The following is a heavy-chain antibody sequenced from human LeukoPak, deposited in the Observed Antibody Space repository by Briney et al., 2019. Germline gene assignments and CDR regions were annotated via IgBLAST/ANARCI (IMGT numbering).Heavy chain of an antibody. CDR1: GYSFTSYW. J-gene: IGHJ5*02. Sequence: GESLKISCKGSGYSFTSYWIGWVRQMPGKGLEWMGIIYPGDSDTRYSPSFQGQVTISADKSISTAYLQWSSLKASDTAMYYCARHGAYSSSWFSVRYNWFDPWGQGTLVTVSS. V-gene: IGHV5-51*01. CDR3: ARHGAYSSSWFSVRYNWFDP. D-gene: IGHD6-13*01. CDR2: IYPGDSDT.